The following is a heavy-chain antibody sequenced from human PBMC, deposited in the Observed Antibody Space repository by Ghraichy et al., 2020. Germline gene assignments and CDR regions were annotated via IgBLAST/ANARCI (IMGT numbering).Heavy chain of an antibody. J-gene: IGHJ4*02. Sequence: ESLNISCGVSGGSITSNNWWSWVRQPPGKGLQWIGEIFHPGSTNYNPSLRSRVTLSVDRSNDQFSLKMTSVTAADTAVYYCVRGVGTIHLAGSFDSWGQGTLVTVSS. D-gene: IGHD6-19*01. V-gene: IGHV4-4*02. CDR1: GGSITSNNW. CDR2: IFHPGST. CDR3: VRGVGTIHLAGSFDS.